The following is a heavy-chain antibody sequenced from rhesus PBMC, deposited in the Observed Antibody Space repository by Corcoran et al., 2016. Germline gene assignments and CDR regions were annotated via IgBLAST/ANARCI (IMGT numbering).Heavy chain of an antibody. CDR2: IFGSGSST. J-gene: IGHJ2*01. CDR3: ASAYSGSRNWFDV. D-gene: IGHD6-25*01. Sequence: QLQLQESGPGLVKPSETLSVTCAVSGGSISSSYWSWIRQAPGKGMEWIGYIFGSGSSTNYNPSLKVRGTLSVDTSKNHLSLQLSSVTAAVTAVYYCASAYSGSRNWFDVWGPGTPITISS. CDR1: GGSISSSY. V-gene: IGHV4-169*02.